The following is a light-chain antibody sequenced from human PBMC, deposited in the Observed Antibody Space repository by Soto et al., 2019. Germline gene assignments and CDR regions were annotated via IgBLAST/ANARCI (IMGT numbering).Light chain of an antibody. CDR3: QQYGSSGT. Sequence: VLTQSPGTLSLSPGERATLSCRASQSVSNNYLAWYQQKPGQAPRLLIYGASNRATGIPDRFSGSGSGTDFTLTISRMEPEDFAVYYCQQYGSSGTFGQGTKVDI. CDR2: GAS. J-gene: IGKJ1*01. CDR1: QSVSNNY. V-gene: IGKV3-20*01.